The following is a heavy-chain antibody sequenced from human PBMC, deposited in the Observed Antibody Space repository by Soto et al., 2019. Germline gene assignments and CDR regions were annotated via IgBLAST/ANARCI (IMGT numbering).Heavy chain of an antibody. CDR1: GGSISSYY. V-gene: IGHV4-59*01. D-gene: IGHD2-2*01. CDR3: ARAVLPATAPFDY. CDR2: IYYSGST. J-gene: IGHJ4*02. Sequence: QVQLQESGPRLVKPSETLSLTCIVSGGSISSYYWSWIRQPPGKGLEWIGYIYYSGSTKYNPSLKSRVNISVDTSKNQFSLKLSSVTAAHTAVYYCARAVLPATAPFDYWGQGTLVTVSS.